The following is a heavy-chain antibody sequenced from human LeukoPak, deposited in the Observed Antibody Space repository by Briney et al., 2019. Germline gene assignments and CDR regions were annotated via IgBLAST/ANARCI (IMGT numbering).Heavy chain of an antibody. D-gene: IGHD1-26*01. V-gene: IGHV1-46*01. Sequence: ASMKVSCKASGYTFTSYYMHWVRQAPGQGLEWVGIINPSGGSTSYAQKFQGRVTMTRDMSTSTVYMELSSLRSEDTAVYYCARCPPEWELPGGLWFDPWGQGTLVTVSS. CDR3: ARCPPEWELPGGLWFDP. CDR2: INPSGGST. J-gene: IGHJ5*02. CDR1: GYTFTSYY.